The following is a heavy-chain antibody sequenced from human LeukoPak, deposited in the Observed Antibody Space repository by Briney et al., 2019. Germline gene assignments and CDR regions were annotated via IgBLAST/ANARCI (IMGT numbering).Heavy chain of an antibody. CDR2: MSYSGST. CDR1: SASISRGGYD. D-gene: IGHD4-17*01. J-gene: IGHJ2*01. V-gene: IGHV4-31*01. Sequence: SETLSLTCTVSSASISRGGYDWRWIRQHPGKGLEWIGYMSYSGSTYYKPSLRSQLTLSVDTSNNQFSLPLSSVTAPDTAMYYCARHHDYGDYTSPLRYFDLWGRGTLVTVSS. CDR3: ARHHDYGDYTSPLRYFDL.